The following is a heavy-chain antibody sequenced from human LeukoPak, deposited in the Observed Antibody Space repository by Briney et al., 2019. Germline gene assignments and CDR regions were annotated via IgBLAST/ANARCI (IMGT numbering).Heavy chain of an antibody. CDR3: AKDHDSSGWLGDYAFDI. J-gene: IGHJ3*02. CDR1: GFTVSSNY. D-gene: IGHD6-19*01. Sequence: GGSLRLSCAASGFTVSSNYMSWVRQAPGKGLEWVSVICSGGSTYYADSVKGRFTISRDNSKNTLYLQMNSLRAEDTAVYYCAKDHDSSGWLGDYAFDIWGQGTMVTVSS. CDR2: ICSGGST. V-gene: IGHV3-53*01.